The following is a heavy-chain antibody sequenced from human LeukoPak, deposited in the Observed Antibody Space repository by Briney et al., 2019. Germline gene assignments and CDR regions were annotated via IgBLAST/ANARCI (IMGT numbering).Heavy chain of an antibody. V-gene: IGHV4-31*03. J-gene: IGHJ6*02. CDR1: GGSISSGGYY. Sequence: SETLCLTCTVSGGSISSGGYYWSWIRQHPGKGLEWIGYIYYSGSTYYNPSLKSRVTISVDTSKNQFSLKLSSVTAADTAVYYCARDRAPGDIVVVPAAIGSRYYGMDVWGQGTTVTVSS. D-gene: IGHD2-2*01. CDR3: ARDRAPGDIVVVPAAIGSRYYGMDV. CDR2: IYYSGST.